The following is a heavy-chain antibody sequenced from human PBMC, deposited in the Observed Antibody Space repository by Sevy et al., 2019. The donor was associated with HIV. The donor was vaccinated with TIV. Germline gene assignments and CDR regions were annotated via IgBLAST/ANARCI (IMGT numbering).Heavy chain of an antibody. Sequence: GGSLRLSCAASGFSFSDYYMTWIRQAPGKGLEWVSYISGSTNAIFYADSVKGRFIISRDNTKKSLYLRMNTLRAEDTAVYYCARVGLAAYGGGFGAFDMWGQGTMVTVSS. V-gene: IGHV3-11*01. CDR1: GFSFSDYY. CDR3: ARVGLAAYGGGFGAFDM. CDR2: ISGSTNAI. J-gene: IGHJ3*02. D-gene: IGHD6-13*01.